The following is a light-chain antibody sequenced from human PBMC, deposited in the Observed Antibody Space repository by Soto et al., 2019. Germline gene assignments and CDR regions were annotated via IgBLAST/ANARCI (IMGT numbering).Light chain of an antibody. Sequence: EIVLTQSPATVSLSPGERATLSCRASQSVSTFLAWYQQKPGQAPRLLIYDASNRATGIPARFSGSGSGTDFILTISSLEPEDFAVYYCQQRRNWPLTFGGGTKVEIK. J-gene: IGKJ4*01. CDR3: QQRRNWPLT. V-gene: IGKV3-11*01. CDR1: QSVSTF. CDR2: DAS.